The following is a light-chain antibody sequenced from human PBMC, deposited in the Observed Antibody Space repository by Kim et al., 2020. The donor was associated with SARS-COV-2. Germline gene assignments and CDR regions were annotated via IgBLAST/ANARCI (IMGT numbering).Light chain of an antibody. CDR1: NIESKS. V-gene: IGLV3-21*04. CDR2: YDS. Sequence: ATGKTARITCGGNNIESKSVHWYQQKPGQAPVLVIYYDSDRPSGIPERFSGSNSGNTATLTISRVEAGDEADYYCQVWDSSSDHPVFGGGTQLTVL. J-gene: IGLJ3*02. CDR3: QVWDSSSDHPV.